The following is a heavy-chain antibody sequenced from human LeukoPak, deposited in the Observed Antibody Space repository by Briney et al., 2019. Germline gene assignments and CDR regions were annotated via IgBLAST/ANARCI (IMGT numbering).Heavy chain of an antibody. V-gene: IGHV4-31*03. Sequence: SETLSLTCTVSGGSISSGGYYWSWIRQHPGKGLEWIGYIYYSGSTYYNPSLTSRVTISVDTSKNQFSPKLSSVTAADTAVYYCARYGRNIAADYWGQGTLVTVSS. D-gene: IGHD6-13*01. J-gene: IGHJ4*02. CDR2: IYYSGST. CDR3: ARYGRNIAADY. CDR1: GGSISSGGYY.